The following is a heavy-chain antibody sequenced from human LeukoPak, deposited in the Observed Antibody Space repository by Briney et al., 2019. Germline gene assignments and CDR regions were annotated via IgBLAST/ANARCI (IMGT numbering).Heavy chain of an antibody. CDR1: GGSISSYY. CDR2: IYYSGST. V-gene: IGHV4-59*08. D-gene: IGHD6-13*01. Sequence: SETLSLTCTVSGGSISSYYWSWIRQPPGKGLEWIGYIYYSGSTNYNPSLKSRVTISVDTSKNQFSLKLSSVTAADTAVYYCARRRGSSSWPFDYWGQGTLVTVSS. J-gene: IGHJ4*02. CDR3: ARRRGSSSWPFDY.